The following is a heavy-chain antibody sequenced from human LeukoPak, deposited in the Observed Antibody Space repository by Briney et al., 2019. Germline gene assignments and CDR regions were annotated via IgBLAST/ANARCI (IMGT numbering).Heavy chain of an antibody. Sequence: NPSETLSLTCTVSGYSISSGYYWGWIRQPPGKGLEWIGSIYHSGSTYYNPSLKSRVTISVDTSKNQFSLKLSSVTAADTAVYYCASDIDMYYYESWGQGTLVTVSS. CDR1: GYSISSGYY. CDR2: IYHSGST. D-gene: IGHD3-22*01. J-gene: IGHJ4*02. V-gene: IGHV4-38-2*02. CDR3: ASDIDMYYYES.